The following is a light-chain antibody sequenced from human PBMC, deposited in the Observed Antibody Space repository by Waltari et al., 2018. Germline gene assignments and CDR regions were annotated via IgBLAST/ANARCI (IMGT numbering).Light chain of an antibody. CDR3: SSYAGSMTLV. Sequence: QSALTQPPSPSGSPGQSVTISCTGTCSDVGGYNFVSWYQQHPGKAPKLMIYEVSERPSGVPDRFSGSKSGNTASLTVSGLQTEDESDYYCSSYAGSMTLVFGGGTKLTVL. V-gene: IGLV2-8*01. J-gene: IGLJ2*01. CDR1: CSDVGGYNF. CDR2: EVS.